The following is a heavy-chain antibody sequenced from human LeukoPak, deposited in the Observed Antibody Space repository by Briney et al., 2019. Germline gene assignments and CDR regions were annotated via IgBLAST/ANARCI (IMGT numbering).Heavy chain of an antibody. CDR2: IYTSGSN. Sequence: SETLSLTCTVSGGSISSYYWSWIRQPAGKGLEWIGRIYTSGSNNYNPSLKSRVTMSVDTSKNQFSLKLRSVTAAGAAVYSFASSRPGSSDAYFDYWCQGTLVIVSS. CDR1: GGSISSYY. CDR3: ASSRPGSSDAYFDY. D-gene: IGHD1/OR15-1a*01. J-gene: IGHJ4*02. V-gene: IGHV4-4*07.